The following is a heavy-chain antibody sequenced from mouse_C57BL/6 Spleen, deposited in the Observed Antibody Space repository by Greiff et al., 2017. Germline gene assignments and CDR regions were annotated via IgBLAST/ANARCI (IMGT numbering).Heavy chain of an antibody. D-gene: IGHD4-1*01. CDR3: AREELGQVAY. CDR2: IYPSDSET. CDR1: GYTFTSYW. J-gene: IGHJ3*01. V-gene: IGHV1-61*01. Sequence: QVQLQQPGAELVRPGSSVKLSCKASGYTFTSYWMDWVKQRPGQGLEWIGNIYPSDSETHYNQEFKDKATLTVDKSSSTAYMQLSSLTSEDSAVYYCAREELGQVAYWGQGTLVTVSA.